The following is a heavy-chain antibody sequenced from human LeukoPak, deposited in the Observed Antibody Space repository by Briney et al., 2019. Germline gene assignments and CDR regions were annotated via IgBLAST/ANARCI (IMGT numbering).Heavy chain of an antibody. Sequence: GGSLRLSCATSGITVSRNHMSWVRQAPGEGLEWVSVIDSDGGTYYADSVKARFTIYRDNSKNTLHFQMNNLRPEDTAVYYCARGNGAFDYWGQGTLVTVSS. CDR2: IDSDGGT. J-gene: IGHJ4*02. CDR3: ARGNGAFDY. CDR1: GITVSRNH. V-gene: IGHV3-66*01. D-gene: IGHD2-8*01.